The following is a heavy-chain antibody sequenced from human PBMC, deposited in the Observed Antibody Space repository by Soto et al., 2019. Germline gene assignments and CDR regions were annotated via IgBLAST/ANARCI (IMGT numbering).Heavy chain of an antibody. J-gene: IGHJ3*02. D-gene: IGHD6-19*01. Sequence: GASVKVSCKASGYTFTSYGISWVRQAPGQGLEWMGWISPNNGSTNYAQKLQGRVTMTRDTSISTAYMELSRLRSDDTAVYYCASMGIAVAGLQGAFDIWGQGTMVTVSS. CDR1: GYTFTSYG. CDR3: ASMGIAVAGLQGAFDI. CDR2: ISPNNGST. V-gene: IGHV1-18*01.